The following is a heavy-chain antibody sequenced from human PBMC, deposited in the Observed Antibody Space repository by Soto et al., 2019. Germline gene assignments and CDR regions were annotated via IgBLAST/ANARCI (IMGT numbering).Heavy chain of an antibody. J-gene: IGHJ4*02. D-gene: IGHD3-22*01. V-gene: IGHV1-18*04. CDR3: ARAFLAYDDSSGYPDY. CDR1: GYTFTSYG. Sequence: QVQLVQSGAEVKKPGASVKVSCKASGYTFTSYGISWVRQAPGQGLEWMGWISAYNGNTNYAQKHQGRVTMTTDTTPSTADMELRSLRSDDTAVYYCARAFLAYDDSSGYPDYWGQGTLVTVSS. CDR2: ISAYNGNT.